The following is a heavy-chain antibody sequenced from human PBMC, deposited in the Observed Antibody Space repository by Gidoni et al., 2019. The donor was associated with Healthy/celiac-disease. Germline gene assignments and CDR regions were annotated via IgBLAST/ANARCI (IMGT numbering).Heavy chain of an antibody. Sequence: EVQLVESGGGLVKPGGSLSLSCAAAAFTFSSYSMNWVRQAPGKGLEWVSSISSSSSYIYYADSVKGRFTISRDNAKNSLYLQMNSLRAEDTAVYYCARDSGVVGATGVFDYWGQGTLVTVSS. CDR1: AFTFSSYS. CDR2: ISSSSSYI. V-gene: IGHV3-21*01. J-gene: IGHJ4*02. D-gene: IGHD1-26*01. CDR3: ARDSGVVGATGVFDY.